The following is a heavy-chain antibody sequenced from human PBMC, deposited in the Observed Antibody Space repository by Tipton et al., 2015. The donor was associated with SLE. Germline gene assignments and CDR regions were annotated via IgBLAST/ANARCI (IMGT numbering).Heavy chain of an antibody. CDR3: ARGGSGSYLGWFDP. CDR1: GGSISSGDYY. V-gene: IGHV4-30-4*08. Sequence: TLSLTCTVSGGSISSGDYYWSWIRQPPGKGLDWIGYIYYSGSTYYNPSLKSRVTISVDTSKNQFSLKLSSVTAADTAVYYCARGGSGSYLGWFDPWGQGTLVTVSS. J-gene: IGHJ5*02. D-gene: IGHD1-26*01. CDR2: IYYSGST.